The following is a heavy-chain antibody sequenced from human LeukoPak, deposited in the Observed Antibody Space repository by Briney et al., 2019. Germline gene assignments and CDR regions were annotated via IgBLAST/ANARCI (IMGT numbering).Heavy chain of an antibody. CDR3: ATDSGKRSYGLYWYFDL. CDR2: IKQDGSDK. D-gene: IGHD5-18*01. V-gene: IGHV3-7*01. Sequence: GGSLRLSCAASGFTFSTYWMTWVRQAPGKGLEWVANIKQDGSDKYYVDSVKGRFTISRDNAKNSLYLQMNSLRAEDTAVYYCATDSGKRSYGLYWYFDLWGRGSLVTVSS. J-gene: IGHJ2*01. CDR1: GFTFSTYW.